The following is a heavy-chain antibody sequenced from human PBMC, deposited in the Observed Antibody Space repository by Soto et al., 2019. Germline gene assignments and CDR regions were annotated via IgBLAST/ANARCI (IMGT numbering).Heavy chain of an antibody. CDR1: GYTFTSYG. V-gene: IGHV1-18*01. CDR2: ISAYNGNT. Sequence: VKVSCKASGYTFTSYGISWVRQAPGQGLEWMGWISAYNGNTNYAQKLQGRVTMTTDTSTSTAYMELRSLRSDDTAVYYCARGPRGYSYGFPYYYGMAVWGQGTTVT. J-gene: IGHJ6*02. D-gene: IGHD5-18*01. CDR3: ARGPRGYSYGFPYYYGMAV.